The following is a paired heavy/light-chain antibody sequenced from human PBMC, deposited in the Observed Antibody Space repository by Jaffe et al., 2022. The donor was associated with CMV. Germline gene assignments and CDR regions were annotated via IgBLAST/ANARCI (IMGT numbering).Light chain of an antibody. V-gene: IGKV2-29*02. CDR1: RSLLHSDGKTY. J-gene: IGKJ1*01. CDR3: MQGLYLPRT. CDR2: EVS. Sequence: DIVMTQTPLSLSVTPGQPASISCKSSRSLLHSDGKTYFYWYLQKPGQSPQLLIYEVSSRFSGVPDRFSGSGSGTDFTLKISRVEAEDVGVYYCMQGLYLPRTFGQGTKVEIK.
Heavy chain of an antibody. Sequence: QVQLQESGPGLVKPSETLSLTCSVFGGSISSFYWSWIRQPAGKGLEWIGRIYTRGNTNYNPSLKSRVTMSLDTSKNQFSLKLSSVTAADTAVYYCAGLFYDYLGGSYPTGDYNGMDVWGQGTTVTVSS. J-gene: IGHJ6*02. V-gene: IGHV4-4*07. CDR3: AGLFYDYLGGSYPTGDYNGMDV. D-gene: IGHD3-16*02. CDR2: IYTRGNT. CDR1: GGSISSFY.